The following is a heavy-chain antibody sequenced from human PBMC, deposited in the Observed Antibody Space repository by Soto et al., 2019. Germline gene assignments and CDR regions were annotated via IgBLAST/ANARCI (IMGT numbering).Heavy chain of an antibody. CDR3: AKETAWGAGNKFGYFGMDV. CDR1: GFNFEEYA. CDR2: ISWNSDTT. D-gene: IGHD3-10*01. Sequence: EMQLVESGGGSVQPGRSLRLSCKASGFNFEEYAMHWVRQAPGKGLEWVSSISWNSDTTGYADSVKGRFTISGDNAKNSLSLQMNSLRAEDTALYYCAKETAWGAGNKFGYFGMDVWGQGTTVTVSS. J-gene: IGHJ6*02. V-gene: IGHV3-9*01.